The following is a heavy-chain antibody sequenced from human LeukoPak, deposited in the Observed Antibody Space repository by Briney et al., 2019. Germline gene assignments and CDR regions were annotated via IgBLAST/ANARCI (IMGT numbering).Heavy chain of an antibody. CDR1: GGSISSNY. CDR3: ARDSAARAFDI. CDR2: IYTSGRT. J-gene: IGHJ3*02. D-gene: IGHD6-13*01. V-gene: IGHV4-4*07. Sequence: PSQTLSLTWTVAGGSISSNYWSWIRQPAGKGLECIGLIYTSGRTNYNPSLKSRVTLSVDTSKNQFSLKLSSVTAADTAVYYCARDSAARAFDIWGQGTMVTVSS.